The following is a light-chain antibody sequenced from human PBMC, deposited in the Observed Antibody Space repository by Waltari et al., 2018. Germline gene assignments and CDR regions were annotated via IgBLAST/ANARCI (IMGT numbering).Light chain of an antibody. CDR2: LVS. V-gene: IGKV2-28*01. CDR3: MQTLQSRT. J-gene: IGKJ1*01. Sequence: DIVMTQSPLSLPVTPGEPASISCRSSQSLLHSNGYTSLSWYLQKAGQSPQLLIYLVSNRASGVPDRFSGSGSCTDFTLEISRVEADDVVIYYCMQTLQSRTLGQGTKVEI. CDR1: QSLLHSNGYTS.